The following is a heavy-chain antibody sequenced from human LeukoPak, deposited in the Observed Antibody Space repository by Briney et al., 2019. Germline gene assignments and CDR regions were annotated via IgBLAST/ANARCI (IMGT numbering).Heavy chain of an antibody. CDR2: VTYNGATM. CDR3: ASNSNWAGGY. Sequence: GGSLRLSCVASGFAINTNYMNWVRQAPGKGLEWISYVTYNGATMYYADSVKGRFTASRDNGKNSLYLQMNSLRAEDTAVYYCASNSNWAGGYWGQGTLVTVSS. CDR1: GFAINTNY. D-gene: IGHD1-1*01. J-gene: IGHJ4*02. V-gene: IGHV3-48*04.